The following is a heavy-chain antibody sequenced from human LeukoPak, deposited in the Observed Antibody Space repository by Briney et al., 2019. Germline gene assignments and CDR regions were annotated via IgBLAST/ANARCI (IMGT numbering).Heavy chain of an antibody. CDR3: ARALPLLWFGELFRY. CDR2: INHSGST. J-gene: IGHJ4*02. V-gene: IGHV4-34*01. Sequence: PSETLSLTCAVYGGSFSGYYWSWIRQPPGKGLEWIGEINHSGSTNYNPSLKSRVTISVDTSKNQFSLKLSSVTAADTAVYYCARALPLLWFGELFRYWGQGTLVTVSS. D-gene: IGHD3-10*01. CDR1: GGSFSGYY.